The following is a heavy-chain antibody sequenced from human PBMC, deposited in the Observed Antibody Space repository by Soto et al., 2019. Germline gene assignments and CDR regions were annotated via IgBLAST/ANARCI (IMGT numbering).Heavy chain of an antibody. V-gene: IGHV3-48*03. J-gene: IGHJ6*02. CDR2: ISSSGSTI. CDR1: GFTCSSYE. D-gene: IGHD3-3*01. CDR3: ARDPYDFWSGYPIMSYYYGMDV. Sequence: GGALRVSCAASGFTCSSYEMNWVRQAPGKGLEWVSYISSSGSTIYYADSVKGRFTISRDNAKNSLYLQMNSLRAEDTAVYYCARDPYDFWSGYPIMSYYYGMDVWGQGTTVTVSS.